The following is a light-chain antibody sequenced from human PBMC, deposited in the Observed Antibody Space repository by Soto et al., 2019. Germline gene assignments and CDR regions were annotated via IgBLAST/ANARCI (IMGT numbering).Light chain of an antibody. CDR3: HQRSNWPPT. CDR2: RAF. Sequence: EIVLTQSPGTLSLSPGETATLSCRASQSVARDLSWYQQKPGQAPRLLISRAFIGATGIPDRFSGSGSGTDFTLTINRLEPEDSAVYYCHQRSNWPPTFGGGTKVEIK. J-gene: IGKJ4*01. V-gene: IGKV3-11*01. CDR1: QSVARD.